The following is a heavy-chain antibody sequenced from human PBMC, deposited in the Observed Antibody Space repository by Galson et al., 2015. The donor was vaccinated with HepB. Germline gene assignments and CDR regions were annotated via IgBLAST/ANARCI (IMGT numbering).Heavy chain of an antibody. CDR1: GFTFSSYA. CDR2: ISYDGSNK. V-gene: IGHV3-30-3*01. CDR3: ARVPKESGYDYDYYYYGMDV. Sequence: SLRLSCAASGFTFSSYAMHWVRQAPGKGLEWVAVISYDGSNKYYADSVKGRFTISRDNSKNTLYLQMNSLRAEDTAVYYCARVPKESGYDYDYYYYGMDVWGQGTTVTVSS. D-gene: IGHD5-12*01. J-gene: IGHJ6*02.